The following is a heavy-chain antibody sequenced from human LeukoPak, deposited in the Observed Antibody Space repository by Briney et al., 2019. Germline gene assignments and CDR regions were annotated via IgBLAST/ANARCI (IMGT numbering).Heavy chain of an antibody. CDR2: ISYDGSNK. Sequence: GSLRLSCAASGFTFSNFGMHWVRQAPGKGLGGVAVISYDGSNKYYADSVKGRFTISRDNSKNTLYLQMNSLRAEDTAVYYCAKDSSSGFLLEADYWGQGTLVTVSS. D-gene: IGHD3-22*01. V-gene: IGHV3-30*18. J-gene: IGHJ4*02. CDR1: GFTFSNFG. CDR3: AKDSSSGFLLEADY.